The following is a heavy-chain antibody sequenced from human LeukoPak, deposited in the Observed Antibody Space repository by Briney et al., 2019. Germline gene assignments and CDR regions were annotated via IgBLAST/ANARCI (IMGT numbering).Heavy chain of an antibody. J-gene: IGHJ6*03. CDR2: IYTSGSS. CDR1: GVSISSYY. Sequence: TSETLSLPCGVFGVSISSYYWSWIRQPAGKGLEWIGRIYTSGSSNYNPSLKSRVTMSVCTSKNQFSLKLSSVTAADKAVYYCARERIAVAGTLSLFYYYYYLDVWGKGTTVTVSS. CDR3: ARERIAVAGTLSLFYYYYYLDV. V-gene: IGHV4-4*07. D-gene: IGHD6-19*01.